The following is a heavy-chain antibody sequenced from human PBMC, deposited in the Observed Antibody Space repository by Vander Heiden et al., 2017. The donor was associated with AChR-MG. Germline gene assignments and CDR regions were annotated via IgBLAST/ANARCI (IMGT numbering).Heavy chain of an antibody. V-gene: IGHV4-59*01. CDR3: ARAVAAAGMPPFDY. CDR2: IYYSGST. CDR1: GGSISSYY. J-gene: IGHJ4*02. Sequence: QVQLQESGPGPVKPSETLSLTCTVSGGSISSYYWSWIRQPPGKGLEWIGYIYYSGSTNYNPSLKSRVTISVDTSKNQFSLKLSSVTAADTAVYYCARAVAAAGMPPFDYWGQGTLVTVSS. D-gene: IGHD6-13*01.